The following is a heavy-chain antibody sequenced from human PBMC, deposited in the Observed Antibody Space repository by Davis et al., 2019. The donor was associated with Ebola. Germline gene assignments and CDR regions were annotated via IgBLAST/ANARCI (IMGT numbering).Heavy chain of an antibody. V-gene: IGHV3-23*01. D-gene: IGHD6-13*01. CDR2: ISGSGGST. CDR1: GFTFSSYA. CDR3: ARKGAYSSWYDY. J-gene: IGHJ4*02. Sequence: PGGSLRLSCAASGFTFSSYAMSWVRQAPGKGLEWVSAISGSGGSTYYADSVKGRFTISRDNSKNTLYLQMNSLRAEDTAVYYCARKGAYSSWYDYWGQGTLVTVSS.